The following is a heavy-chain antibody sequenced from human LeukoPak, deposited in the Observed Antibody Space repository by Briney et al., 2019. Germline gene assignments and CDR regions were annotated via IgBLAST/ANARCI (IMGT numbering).Heavy chain of an antibody. D-gene: IGHD3-3*01. J-gene: IGHJ3*02. Sequence: SGKLSCKASGATFSSYAISWVRQAPGQGLEWMGRIIPTFGTENYAQKFQGRVTTTTDESTSTAYMELSSLRAEDTVVYYCAKPTNSDFWSGYADAFDIWGQGTMVTVSS. CDR3: AKPTNSDFWSGYADAFDI. CDR1: GATFSSYA. CDR2: IIPTFGTE. V-gene: IGHV1-69*05.